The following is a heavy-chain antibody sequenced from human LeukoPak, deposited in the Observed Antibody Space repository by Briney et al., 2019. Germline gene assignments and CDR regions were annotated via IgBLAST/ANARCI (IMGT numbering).Heavy chain of an antibody. CDR1: GFTFSNYW. Sequence: PGGSLRLSCAASGFTFSNYWMSWVRQAPGKGLEWVANINQDGSEKHYVDSMKGRFIISRDNAKNSLYLQVNSLRAEDTAVYYCARDRSGTRGSDYWGQGTLVTVSS. CDR2: INQDGSEK. V-gene: IGHV3-7*03. CDR3: ARDRSGTRGSDY. J-gene: IGHJ4*02. D-gene: IGHD1-1*01.